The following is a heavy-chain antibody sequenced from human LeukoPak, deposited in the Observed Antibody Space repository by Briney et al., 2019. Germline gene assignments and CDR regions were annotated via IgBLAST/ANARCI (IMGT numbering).Heavy chain of an antibody. CDR3: ARGRYYGDYIDY. D-gene: IGHD4-17*01. CDR1: GFTVSTNY. J-gene: IGHJ4*02. V-gene: IGHV4-59*08. CDR2: HYYSGTT. Sequence: MTGGPLRLSCAASGFTVSTNYMRWVRQAPGKGREWIGYHYYSGTTNYSPSLKSRVDISVDTFRNQFSLRLTSVTAADTAVYYCARGRYYGDYIDYWGQGALVTVSS.